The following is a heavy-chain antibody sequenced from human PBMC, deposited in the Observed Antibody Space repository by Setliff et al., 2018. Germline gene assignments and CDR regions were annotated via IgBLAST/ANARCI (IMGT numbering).Heavy chain of an antibody. Sequence: PGGSLRLSCAASGFTFSNYEMNWVRQAPGKGLEWVSYINSGGSLIYYADSVKGRFTISRDNAKSSLYLRMNSLRAEDTAVYYCARDLIRGAPNWFDPWGQGTLVTVSS. D-gene: IGHD3-10*01. J-gene: IGHJ5*02. CDR1: GFTFSNYE. CDR3: ARDLIRGAPNWFDP. V-gene: IGHV3-48*03. CDR2: INSGGSLI.